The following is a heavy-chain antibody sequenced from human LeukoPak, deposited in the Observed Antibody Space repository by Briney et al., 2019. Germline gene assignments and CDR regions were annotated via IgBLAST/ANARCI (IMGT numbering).Heavy chain of an antibody. CDR3: AGEAVVVPAGRYYYGMDV. J-gene: IGHJ6*02. Sequence: ASVKVSCKASGYTFTSYYMHWVRQAPGQGLEWMGVINPSGGSTTYAQRFQGRVTMTRDTSTSTVYMELSSLRSEDTAVYYCAGEAVVVPAGRYYYGMDVWGQGTTVTVSS. V-gene: IGHV1-46*01. CDR1: GYTFTSYY. CDR2: INPSGGST. D-gene: IGHD2-2*01.